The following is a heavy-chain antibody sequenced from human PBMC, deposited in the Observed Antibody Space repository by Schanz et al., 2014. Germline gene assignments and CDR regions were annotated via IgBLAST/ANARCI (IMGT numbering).Heavy chain of an antibody. Sequence: QVQLVQSGAEVKKPGSSVKVSCTASGGTFSSYTISWIRQAPGQGLEWMGRIIPVLAIADYAQKFQGRVTITADKSTSTASMELNSLRSEDTAVYYCARGPSQGYSYGHNIGAYYYGMDVWGQGTTVTVSS. D-gene: IGHD5-18*01. V-gene: IGHV1-69*04. CDR2: IIPVLAIA. CDR1: GGTFSSYT. J-gene: IGHJ6*02. CDR3: ARGPSQGYSYGHNIGAYYYGMDV.